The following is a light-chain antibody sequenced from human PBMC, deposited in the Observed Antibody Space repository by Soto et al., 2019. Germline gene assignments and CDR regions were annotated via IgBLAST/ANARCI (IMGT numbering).Light chain of an antibody. CDR1: ISNIGAGFD. J-gene: IGLJ2*01. CDR2: GST. CDR3: QTWGTGIQV. Sequence: QSVLTQPPSLSGAPGQRVTISCTGDISNIGAGFDVHWYQHLPGTAPKLLIYGSTNRPSGVPDRFSGSKSGTSASLAITGLQAEDEGEYYCQTWGTGIQVFGGGTQLTVL. V-gene: IGLV1-40*01.